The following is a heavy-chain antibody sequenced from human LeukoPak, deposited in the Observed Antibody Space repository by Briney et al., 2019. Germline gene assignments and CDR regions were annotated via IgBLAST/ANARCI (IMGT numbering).Heavy chain of an antibody. D-gene: IGHD4-23*01. CDR3: VRDADGGNSWFDT. CDR1: GFTFSDYY. V-gene: IGHV3-11*01. J-gene: IGHJ5*02. Sequence: GGSLRLSCAASGFTFSDYYMSWIRQAPGKGLEWVSYISSSGSTIYYADSVKGRFTISRDNAKNSLNLQMNSLRAEDTALYYCVRDADGGNSWFDTWAREPWSPSPQ. CDR2: ISSSGSTI.